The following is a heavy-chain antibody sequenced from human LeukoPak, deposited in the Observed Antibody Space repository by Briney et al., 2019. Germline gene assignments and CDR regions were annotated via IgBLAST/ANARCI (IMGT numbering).Heavy chain of an antibody. CDR3: AKVTGLFSAFDI. CDR1: GFTVSSNY. V-gene: IGHV3-53*01. J-gene: IGHJ3*02. D-gene: IGHD3-22*01. Sequence: GGSLRLSCAASGFTVSSNYMSWVRQAPGKGLEWVSIIYSGGSTFYADSVKGRFTISRDNSKNTLYLQMNSLRAEDTAVYYCAKVTGLFSAFDIWGQGTMVTVSS. CDR2: IYSGGST.